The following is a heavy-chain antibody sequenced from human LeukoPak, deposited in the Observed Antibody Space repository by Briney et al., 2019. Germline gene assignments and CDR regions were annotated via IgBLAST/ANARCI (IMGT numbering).Heavy chain of an antibody. CDR1: GFTFSSYS. V-gene: IGHV3-21*01. Sequence: SGGSLRLSCAASGFTFSSYSMNWVRQAPGKGLEWVSSISSSSSYIYYADSVKGRFTISRDNAKNSLYLQMNSLRAEDTAVYYCARGAGNVITFGGVIVGGDFDYWGQGTLVTVSS. CDR2: ISSSSSYI. J-gene: IGHJ4*02. CDR3: ARGAGNVITFGGVIVGGDFDY. D-gene: IGHD3-16*02.